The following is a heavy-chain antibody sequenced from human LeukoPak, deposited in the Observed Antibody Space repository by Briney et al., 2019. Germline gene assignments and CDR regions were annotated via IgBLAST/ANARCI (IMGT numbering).Heavy chain of an antibody. J-gene: IGHJ4*02. CDR1: GFTFNSYW. D-gene: IGHD2-15*01. V-gene: IGHV3-7*01. CDR2: IRPDGSDK. CDR3: ARHSRGSPIDD. Sequence: GGSLRLSCAASGFTFNSYWMSWVRQAPEKGPEWLANIRPDGSDKQYVDSVKGRFTVSRDNAKNSLYLQMNSLSAEDTAVYYCARHSRGSPIDDWGQGTLVTVSS.